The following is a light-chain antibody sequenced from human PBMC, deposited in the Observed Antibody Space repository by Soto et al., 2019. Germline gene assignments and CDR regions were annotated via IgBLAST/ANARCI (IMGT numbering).Light chain of an antibody. Sequence: QSVLTQPPSASGTPGQRFTISCSGSSSNIGSNYVYWYQQLPGTAPKLLIYSNNQRPSGVPDRFSGSKSGTSASLAISGLRSEDEAAYYWAAWDDSLSGVVFGGGTKLTVL. V-gene: IGLV1-47*02. CDR2: SNN. J-gene: IGLJ2*01. CDR3: AAWDDSLSGVV. CDR1: SSNIGSNY.